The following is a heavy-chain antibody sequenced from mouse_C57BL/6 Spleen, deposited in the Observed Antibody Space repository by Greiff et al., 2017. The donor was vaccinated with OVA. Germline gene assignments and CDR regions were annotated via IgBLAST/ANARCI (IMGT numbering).Heavy chain of an antibody. D-gene: IGHD1-1*01. V-gene: IGHV1-64*01. J-gene: IGHJ2*01. Sequence: QVQLQQPGAELVKPGASVKLSCKASGYTFTSYWMHWVKQRPGQGLEWIGMIHPNSGSTNYNEKFKSKATLTVDKSSSTAYMQLSSLTSEDSAVYYCAIPVVPTTRFDYWGQATTLTVSS. CDR3: AIPVVPTTRFDY. CDR2: IHPNSGST. CDR1: GYTFTSYW.